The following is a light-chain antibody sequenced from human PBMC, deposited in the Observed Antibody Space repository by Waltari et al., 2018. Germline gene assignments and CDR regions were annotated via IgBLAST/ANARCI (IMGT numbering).Light chain of an antibody. CDR3: QQSYSPPPIT. V-gene: IGKV1-39*01. CDR2: AGS. J-gene: IGKJ5*01. Sequence: DTQLTQSPYSRSASVGARVTITCRASQTVDTYLKWYQQKPGKAPKLLIYAGSSLQSGVPSRFSGSGFGTYFTLTITSVQPEDFATYYCQQSYSPPPITFGQGTRLEI. CDR1: QTVDTY.